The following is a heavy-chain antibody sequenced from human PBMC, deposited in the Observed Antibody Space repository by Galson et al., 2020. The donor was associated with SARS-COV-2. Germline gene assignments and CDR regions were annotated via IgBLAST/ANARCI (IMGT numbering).Heavy chain of an antibody. J-gene: IGHJ6*02. CDR2: IPYSWST. CDR3: ARDLAPLYGDNYYYGMDV. CDR1: DAPMSSYY. D-gene: IGHD4-17*01. Sequence: QTLSLTCSVSDAPMSSYYWSWIRQPPGKGLEWIGYIPYSWSTSNNPSLRSRVTISVDLSKNQLSLKVTSVTAADTAVYYCARDLAPLYGDNYYYGMDVWGRGTTVTVSS. V-gene: IGHV4-59*01.